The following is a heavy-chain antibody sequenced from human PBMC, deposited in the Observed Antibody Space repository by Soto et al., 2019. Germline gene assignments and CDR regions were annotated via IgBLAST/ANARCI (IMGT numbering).Heavy chain of an antibody. CDR3: ARDAPGGSSWRAVAAYYYYYGMDV. D-gene: IGHD6-13*01. V-gene: IGHV1-18*01. Sequence: QVQLVQSGAEVKKPGASVKVSCKASGYTFTSYGISWVRQAPGQGLEWLGWISAYNGNTNYAQKLQGRGNMTTDTSTSTAYMELRSLRSDDTAVYYCARDAPGGSSWRAVAAYYYYYGMDVWGQGTTVTVSS. CDR1: GYTFTSYG. J-gene: IGHJ6*02. CDR2: ISAYNGNT.